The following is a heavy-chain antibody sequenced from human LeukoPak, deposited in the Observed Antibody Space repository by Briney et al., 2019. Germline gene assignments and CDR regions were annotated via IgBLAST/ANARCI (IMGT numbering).Heavy chain of an antibody. V-gene: IGHV3-7*04. CDR3: ARVLRYFDWLSFLDY. J-gene: IGHJ4*02. CDR1: GFTFSSYW. CDR2: IKQDGSEK. D-gene: IGHD3-9*01. Sequence: GGSLRLSCAASGFTFSSYWMSWVRQAPGKGLEWVANIKQDGSEKYYVDSVKGRFTISRDNAKNSLYLQMNSLRAEDTAVYYCARVLRYFDWLSFLDYWGQGTLVTVSS.